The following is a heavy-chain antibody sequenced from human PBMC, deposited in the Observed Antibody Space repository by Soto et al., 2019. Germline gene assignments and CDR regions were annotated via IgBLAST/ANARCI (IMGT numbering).Heavy chain of an antibody. Sequence: EVQLLESGGALVQPGGSLRLSCAASGFTFSSYAMSWVRQAPGKGLEWVSLISGSGGGRYYADSVKGRFTISRDNFKYTLNLQMNSLRAEDTAVFYCAKHLSNGSPDYWGQGTLVTVSS. J-gene: IGHJ4*02. D-gene: IGHD2-15*01. CDR3: AKHLSNGSPDY. CDR2: ISGSGGGR. V-gene: IGHV3-23*01. CDR1: GFTFSSYA.